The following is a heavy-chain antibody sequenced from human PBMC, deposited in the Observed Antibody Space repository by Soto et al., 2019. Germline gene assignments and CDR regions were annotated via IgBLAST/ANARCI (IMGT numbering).Heavy chain of an antibody. D-gene: IGHD1-26*01. CDR2: IIPVFHRP. J-gene: IGHJ4*02. CDR1: GGTFSGNA. V-gene: IGHV1-69*01. CDR3: ARDESSGGYWGPLDY. Sequence: QMQLVQSGTEVKKPGSSVRVSCKASGGTFSGNAITWVRQAPGQGLEWMGGIIPVFHRPKYAQKFKDRLTMTADESTTTAYMELSSLRPEDTALYYCARDESSGGYWGPLDYWGQGTLVAVSS.